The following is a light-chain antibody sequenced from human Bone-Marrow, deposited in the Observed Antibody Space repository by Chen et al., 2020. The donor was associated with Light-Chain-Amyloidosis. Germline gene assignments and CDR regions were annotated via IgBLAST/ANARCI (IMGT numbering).Light chain of an antibody. J-gene: IGLJ3*02. V-gene: IGLV3-21*02. CDR1: NIGSKS. Sequence: SYVLTQPSSVSVAPGQTATIACGGNNIGSKSVHWYQQTPGQAPLLVVYDDSDRPSGIPERWSGSSSGNTATLTISRAEAGDEADYYCQVWDRSSDRPVFGGGTKLTVL. CDR3: QVWDRSSDRPV. CDR2: DDS.